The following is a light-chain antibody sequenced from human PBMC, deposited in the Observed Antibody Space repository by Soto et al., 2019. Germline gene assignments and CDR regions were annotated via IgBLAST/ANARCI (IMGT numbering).Light chain of an antibody. CDR3: CSYAGSGTYV. CDR1: SSDVGSYSF. CDR2: EGS. J-gene: IGLJ1*01. V-gene: IGLV2-23*01. Sequence: QSALTQPASVSGSPGQSITISCTGSSSDVGSYSFVSWYQQHPGKAPKLMIYEGSKRPSGVSNRFSGSKSGNTASLTIYGLQAEDEADYYCCSYAGSGTYVFATGTKLTVL.